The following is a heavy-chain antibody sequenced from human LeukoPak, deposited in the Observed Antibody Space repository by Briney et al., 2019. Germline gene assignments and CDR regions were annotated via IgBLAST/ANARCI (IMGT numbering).Heavy chain of an antibody. V-gene: IGHV3-74*01. CDR3: TRDAGHCHSSGCWKPSDY. CDR1: GFNFRSYW. CDR2: INSDDTDT. D-gene: IGHD3-22*01. Sequence: GGSLRLSCAASGFNFRSYWMQWVRQVPGRGPVWVARINSDDTDTYADSVKGRFTISRDNANNMLYLQMNSLKADDTAVYYCTRDAGHCHSSGCWKPSDYWGQGALVTVSS. J-gene: IGHJ4*02.